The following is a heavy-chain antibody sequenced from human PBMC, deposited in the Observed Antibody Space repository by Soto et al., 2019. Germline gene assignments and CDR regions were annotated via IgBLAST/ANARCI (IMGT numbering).Heavy chain of an antibody. CDR2: IKSETDGGTS. J-gene: IGHJ4*02. CDR1: GFTFSNAW. CDR3: TTGLSSSWRGADFDY. D-gene: IGHD6-13*01. V-gene: IGHV3-15*01. Sequence: PGGSLRLSCAASGFTFSNAWMSWVRQAPGKGLEWVGRIKSETDGGTSDYAAPVKGRFTISRDDSKNTLYLQMNSLKTEDTAVYYCTTGLSSSWRGADFDYWGQGTLVTVSS.